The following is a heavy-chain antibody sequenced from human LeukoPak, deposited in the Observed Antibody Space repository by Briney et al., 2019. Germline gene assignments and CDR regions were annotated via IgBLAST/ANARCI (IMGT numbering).Heavy chain of an antibody. D-gene: IGHD3-16*02. Sequence: ASVKVSCKASGYSFTGYYIHWVRQAPGQGLEWMGWINPNSGGTHYAQKFQDRVTMTRDTSISTAYMELSRLRSDDTAVYYCARVNDYVWGSYHPYYYYYYMDVWGKGTTVTVSS. CDR2: INPNSGGT. CDR3: ARVNDYVWGSYHPYYYYYYMDV. J-gene: IGHJ6*03. V-gene: IGHV1-2*02. CDR1: GYSFTGYY.